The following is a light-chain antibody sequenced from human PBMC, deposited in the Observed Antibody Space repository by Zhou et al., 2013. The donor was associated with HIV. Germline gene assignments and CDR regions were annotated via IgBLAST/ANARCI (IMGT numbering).Light chain of an antibody. CDR2: GAS. V-gene: IGKV1-12*01. CDR3: QQANRFPQT. J-gene: IGKJ2*01. CDR1: QDISSW. Sequence: DTHVTQSPSSVSASVGDRVTIICRASQDISSWLAWYQQKPGRAPKLLIYGASTLQSGVPSRFSGTGAGTDFTLTINRLHPEDFATYYCQQANRFPQTFGQGTKVEIK.